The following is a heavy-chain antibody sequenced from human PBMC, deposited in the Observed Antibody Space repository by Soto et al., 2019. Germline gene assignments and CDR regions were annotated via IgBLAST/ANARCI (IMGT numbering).Heavy chain of an antibody. J-gene: IGHJ4*02. Sequence: GGSLRLSCAASGFTFSNAWMSWVRQAPGKGPEWVGRIKSKTDGGTTDYAAPVKGRFTISRDDSKNTLYLQMNSLKTEDTAVYYCTTFDGSLNYYDSSGYYLFDYWGQGTLVTVSS. CDR3: TTFDGSLNYYDSSGYYLFDY. V-gene: IGHV3-15*01. D-gene: IGHD3-22*01. CDR2: IKSKTDGGTT. CDR1: GFTFSNAW.